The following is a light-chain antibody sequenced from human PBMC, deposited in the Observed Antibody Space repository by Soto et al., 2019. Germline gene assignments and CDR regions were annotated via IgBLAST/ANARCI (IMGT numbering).Light chain of an antibody. CDR1: SSNIGSNY. V-gene: IGLV1-47*01. Sequence: SVLTQPPPASGTPGERGTLSCFGNSSNIGSNYVYWYQQLPGTAPKLLIYRNNQRPSGVPDRFSGSKSGTSASPAISGLRSEDEADYYCAAWDDSLSEVFGTGTKVTVL. CDR2: RNN. J-gene: IGLJ1*01. CDR3: AAWDDSLSEV.